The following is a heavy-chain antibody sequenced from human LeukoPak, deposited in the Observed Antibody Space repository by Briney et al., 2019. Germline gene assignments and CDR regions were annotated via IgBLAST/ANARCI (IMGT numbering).Heavy chain of an antibody. Sequence: GGSLRLSCAASGLTFTRYSMNWVRQAPGKGLEWVSYISSSSSTIYYADSVKGRFTISRDNAKNSLYLQMNSLRAEDTAVYYCARDSRTIFGVVPPYYYYMDVWGKGTTVTVSS. V-gene: IGHV3-48*01. J-gene: IGHJ6*03. CDR1: GLTFTRYS. D-gene: IGHD3-3*01. CDR2: ISSSSSTI. CDR3: ARDSRTIFGVVPPYYYYMDV.